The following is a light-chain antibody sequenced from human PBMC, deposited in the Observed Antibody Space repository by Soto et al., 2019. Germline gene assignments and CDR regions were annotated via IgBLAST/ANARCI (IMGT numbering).Light chain of an antibody. Sequence: EIVMTQSPATLSVSPGETTRLSCRASQSISGTLAWYQQKPGQAPRLLIHGASTRAPGFPARFSGSGSGTDFTLTISSLQSEDFAVYYCQQYNNWLWTFGQGTKVDIK. V-gene: IGKV3-15*01. CDR1: QSISGT. CDR3: QQYNNWLWT. CDR2: GAS. J-gene: IGKJ1*01.